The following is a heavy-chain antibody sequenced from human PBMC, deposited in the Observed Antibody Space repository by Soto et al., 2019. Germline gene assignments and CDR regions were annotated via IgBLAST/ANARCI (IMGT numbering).Heavy chain of an antibody. J-gene: IGHJ6*02. CDR1: GYTFTGYY. V-gene: IGHV1-2*02. D-gene: IGHD3-3*01. CDR2: INPNSGGT. CDR3: ARDTGILRFLEWFSCMDV. Sequence: ASVKVSCKASGYTFTGYYMHWVRQAPGQGLEWMGWINPNSGGTNYAQKFQGRVTMTRDTSISTAYMELSRLRSDDTAVYYCARDTGILRFLEWFSCMDVWGQATMVTVSS.